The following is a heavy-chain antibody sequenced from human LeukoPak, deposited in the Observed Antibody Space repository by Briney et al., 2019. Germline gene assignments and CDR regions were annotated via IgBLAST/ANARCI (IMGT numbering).Heavy chain of an antibody. V-gene: IGHV1-46*01. CDR2: INPSGGST. CDR1: GYTFTSYY. J-gene: IGHJ6*02. D-gene: IGHD6-13*01. CDR3: ARGIAAASPYYYYGMDV. Sequence: ASAKVSCKASGYTFTSYYMHWVRQAPGQGLEWMGIINPSGGSTSYAQKFQGRVTMTRDTSTSTVYMELSSLRSEDTAVYYCARGIAAASPYYYYGMDVWGQGTTVTVSS.